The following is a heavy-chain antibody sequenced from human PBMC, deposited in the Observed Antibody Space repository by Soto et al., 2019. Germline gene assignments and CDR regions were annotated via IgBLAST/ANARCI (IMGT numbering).Heavy chain of an antibody. CDR3: AKVDSSGIAAAGSFDY. J-gene: IGHJ4*02. CDR2: ISGSGGST. V-gene: IGHV3-23*01. D-gene: IGHD6-13*01. CDR1: GFTFSSYA. Sequence: EVQLLESGGGLVQPGGSLRLSCAASGFTFSSYAMSWVRQAPGKGLEWVSAISGSGGSTYYADSVKGRFTISRDNSKNTLYLQMNSLRAEDTAVYYCAKVDSSGIAAAGSFDYWGQGTLVTVSS.